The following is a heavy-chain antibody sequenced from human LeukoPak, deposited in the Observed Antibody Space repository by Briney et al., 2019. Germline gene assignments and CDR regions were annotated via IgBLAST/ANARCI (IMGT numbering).Heavy chain of an antibody. V-gene: IGHV3-30*03. CDR1: GFTFSSYG. D-gene: IGHD6-19*01. J-gene: IGHJ6*02. Sequence: QPGRSLRLSCAASGFTFSSYGMHWVRQAPGKGLEWVAVISYDGSNKYYADSVKGRFTISRDNSKNTLYLQMSSLRAEDTAVYYCAGQYSSGWYDVGNYYYGMDVWGQGTTVTVSS. CDR3: AGQYSSGWYDVGNYYYGMDV. CDR2: ISYDGSNK.